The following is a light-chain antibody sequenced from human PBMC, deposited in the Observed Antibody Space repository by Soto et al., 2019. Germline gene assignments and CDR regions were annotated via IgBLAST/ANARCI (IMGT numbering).Light chain of an antibody. V-gene: IGKV3-15*01. CDR2: DSS. CDR3: QQFGDWPS. J-gene: IGKJ1*01. Sequence: EIRMTQSPAILSVSPGESATLSCRASQSVSSHVVWYQQKPGQAPRLLISDSSTTGFPARFSGSGSGTEFTLTISSLQSDEFAIYYCQQFGDWPSFGLGTKLEI. CDR1: QSVSSH.